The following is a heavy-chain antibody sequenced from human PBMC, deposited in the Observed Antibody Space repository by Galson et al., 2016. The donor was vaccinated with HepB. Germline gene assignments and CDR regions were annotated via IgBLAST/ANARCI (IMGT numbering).Heavy chain of an antibody. J-gene: IGHJ4*02. V-gene: IGHV4-34*01. D-gene: IGHD3-10*01. Sequence: LSLTCAVYGGSFSGYYWTWMRQSPGKGLEWVAEISHSGRTNYNPSLKSRVTMSVDTSKKQFSLNLTSVTAAGTAVYFCARQRTVTFLPFDSGSYDSNKYFDSWGQGTLVTVSS. CDR2: ISHSGRT. CDR3: ARQRTVTFLPFDSGSYDSNKYFDS. CDR1: GGSFSGYY.